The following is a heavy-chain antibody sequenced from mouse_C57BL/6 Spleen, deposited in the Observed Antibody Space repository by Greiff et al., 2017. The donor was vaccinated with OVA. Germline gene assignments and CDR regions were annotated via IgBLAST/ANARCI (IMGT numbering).Heavy chain of an antibody. Sequence: QVQLKESGPELVKPGASVKLSCKASGYTFTSYDINWVKQRPGQGLEWIGWIYPRDGSTKYNEKFKGKATLTVDTASSTAYMELHSLTSEDSAVYFCARRNSFDYWGQGTTLTVSS. CDR1: GYTFTSYD. V-gene: IGHV1-85*01. CDR3: ARRNSFDY. J-gene: IGHJ2*01. CDR2: IYPRDGST.